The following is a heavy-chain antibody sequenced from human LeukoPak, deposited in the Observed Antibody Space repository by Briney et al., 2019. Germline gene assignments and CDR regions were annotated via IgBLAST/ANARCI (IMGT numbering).Heavy chain of an antibody. D-gene: IGHD3-22*01. CDR3: ARDLGQYYDTSDNWFDP. CDR1: GFTFSNYA. CDR2: ISGSASST. V-gene: IGHV3-23*01. J-gene: IGHJ5*02. Sequence: GGSLRLSCAASGFTFSNYAMSWVRQAPGKGLEWVSAISGSASSTYHADSVKGRFTISRDNSKNTLYLQMNSLRAEDTAVYYCARDLGQYYDTSDNWFDPWGQGTLVTVSS.